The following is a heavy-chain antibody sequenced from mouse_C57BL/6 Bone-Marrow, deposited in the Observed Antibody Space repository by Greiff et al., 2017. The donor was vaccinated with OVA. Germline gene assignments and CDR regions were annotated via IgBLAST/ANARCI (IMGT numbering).Heavy chain of an antibody. CDR1: GYTFTDYE. D-gene: IGHD2-5*01. Sequence: QVQLQQPGAELVRPGASVTLSCKASGYTFTDYEMHWVKQTPVHGLEWIGAIDPETGGTAYNQKFKGKAILTADKSSSTAYMELRSLTSEDSAVYYCTRRYSNYYAMDYWGQGTSVTVSS. CDR3: TRRYSNYYAMDY. CDR2: IDPETGGT. V-gene: IGHV1-15*01. J-gene: IGHJ4*01.